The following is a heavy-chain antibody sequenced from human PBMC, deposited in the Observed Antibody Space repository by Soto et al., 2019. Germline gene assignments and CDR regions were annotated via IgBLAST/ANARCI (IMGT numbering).Heavy chain of an antibody. CDR2: IFYSGTT. Sequence: SETLSLTCTVSGGSISSYFWSWIRQPPGEGLEWIGYIFYSGTTNYSPSLKSRVTMSPGTAKNQFSLNLTSVTAADTAVYYCARGRGGTYDAFDIWGQGTMVTVSS. D-gene: IGHD1-26*01. V-gene: IGHV4-59*01. CDR1: GGSISSYF. J-gene: IGHJ3*02. CDR3: ARGRGGTYDAFDI.